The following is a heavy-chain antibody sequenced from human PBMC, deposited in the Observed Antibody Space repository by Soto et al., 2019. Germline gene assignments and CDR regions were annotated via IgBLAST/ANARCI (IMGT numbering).Heavy chain of an antibody. Sequence: QVQLQESGPGLVKPSQTLSLTCTVSGGSISSGDYYWSWIRQPPGKGLEWIGYIYYSGSTYYNPSLKSRITISVDTSKNPFSLKLSSVTAADTAVYYCARDTTTVTTGVNWFDPWGQGTLVTVSS. V-gene: IGHV4-30-4*01. J-gene: IGHJ5*02. CDR3: ARDTTTVTTGVNWFDP. D-gene: IGHD4-17*01. CDR1: GGSISSGDYY. CDR2: IYYSGST.